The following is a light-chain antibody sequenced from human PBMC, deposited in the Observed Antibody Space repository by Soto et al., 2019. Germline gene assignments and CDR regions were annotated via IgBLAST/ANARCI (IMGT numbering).Light chain of an antibody. CDR3: QQYNTHMFN. CDR1: QRIRTW. Sequence: DIHMTQSPSPLSASVGDRVTITCRASQRIRTWWAWYQQKPGKAPKLLIYDASSLDSGVTSRFSGSGSGKVFTLTISGLQPDDFATYFFQQYNTHMFNFGPGNKVAIK. J-gene: IGKJ3*01. V-gene: IGKV1-5*01. CDR2: DAS.